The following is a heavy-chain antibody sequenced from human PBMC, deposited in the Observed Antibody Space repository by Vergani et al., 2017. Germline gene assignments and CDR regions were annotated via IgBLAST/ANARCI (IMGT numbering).Heavy chain of an antibody. V-gene: IGHV5-51*03. CDR3: ARPAHYDFWSGFHPFDY. CDR2: INPIDSKI. J-gene: IGHJ4*02. D-gene: IGHD3-3*01. CDR1: ESSFISNE. Sequence: EVMLVQSGAEVKKPGESLKISCKYSESSFISNEIAWVRQMSGKGLQWMGNINPIDSKIAYSPSFQGQAIMSLDKSITTAYLQWRSLKASDTAIYYCARPAHYDFWSGFHPFDYWGQGTLVTVSS.